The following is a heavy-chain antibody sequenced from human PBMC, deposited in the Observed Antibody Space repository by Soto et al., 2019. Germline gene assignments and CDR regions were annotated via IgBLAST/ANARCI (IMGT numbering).Heavy chain of an antibody. CDR2: ISSSSSYI. Sequence: GGSLRLSCAASGFTFSSYSMNWVRQAPGKGLEWVSSISSSSSYIYYADSVKGRFTISRDNAKNSLYLQMNSLRAEDTAVYYCARAVFGDSSGYYYGWAFDIWGQGTMVTVPS. J-gene: IGHJ3*02. CDR1: GFTFSSYS. D-gene: IGHD3-22*01. CDR3: ARAVFGDSSGYYYGWAFDI. V-gene: IGHV3-21*01.